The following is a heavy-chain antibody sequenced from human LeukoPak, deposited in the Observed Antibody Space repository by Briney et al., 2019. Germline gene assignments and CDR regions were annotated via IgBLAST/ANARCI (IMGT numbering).Heavy chain of an antibody. J-gene: IGHJ5*02. Sequence: GSLRLSCAASGFTFSSYTMNWLRQPPGKGLEWIGEISHSGSINYNPSLKSRVTISVDRSKNQFSLNLTSVTAADTALYYCARGRKQQLVRTTYNWFDPWGQGTLVTVSS. CDR2: ISHSGSI. CDR3: ARGRKQQLVRTTYNWFDP. CDR1: GFTFSSYT. V-gene: IGHV4-34*01. D-gene: IGHD6-13*01.